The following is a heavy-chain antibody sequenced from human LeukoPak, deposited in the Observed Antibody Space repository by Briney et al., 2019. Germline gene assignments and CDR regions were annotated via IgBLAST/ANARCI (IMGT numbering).Heavy chain of an antibody. CDR2: INHSGST. V-gene: IGHV4-34*01. CDR3: ARGGGITYYYGSGSYRWFDP. Sequence: PSETLSLTCAVYGGSFCGYYWSWIRQPPGKGLEWIGEINHSGSTNYNPSLKSRVTISVDTSKNQFSLKLSSVTAADTAVYYCARGGGITYYYGSGSYRWFDPWGQGTLVTVSS. CDR1: GGSFCGYY. D-gene: IGHD3-10*01. J-gene: IGHJ5*02.